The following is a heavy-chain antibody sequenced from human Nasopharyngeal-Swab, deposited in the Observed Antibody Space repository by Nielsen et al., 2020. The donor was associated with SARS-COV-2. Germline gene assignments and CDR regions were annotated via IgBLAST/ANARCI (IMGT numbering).Heavy chain of an antibody. D-gene: IGHD2-15*01. Sequence: ARQAPGKGLELVSSISSSSSYIYYADSVKGRLTISRDNAKNSLYLQMNSLRVEDTAIYYCARGYCSGGSCPLDHWGQGTLVTVSS. V-gene: IGHV3-21*01. CDR3: ARGYCSGGSCPLDH. J-gene: IGHJ4*02. CDR2: ISSSSSYI.